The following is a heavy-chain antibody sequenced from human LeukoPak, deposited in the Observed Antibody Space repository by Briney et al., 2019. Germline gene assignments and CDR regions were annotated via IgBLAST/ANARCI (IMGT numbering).Heavy chain of an antibody. CDR3: AREAPGTTSLHYFDY. Sequence: GGSLRLSCAASGFTVSSNYMSWVRQAPGKGLEWVSVIYSSGSTYYADSVKGRFTISRDNSKNTLYLQMNSLRAEDTAVYYCAREAPGTTSLHYFDYWGQGTLVTVSS. V-gene: IGHV3-66*01. D-gene: IGHD2/OR15-2a*01. CDR2: IYSSGST. CDR1: GFTVSSNY. J-gene: IGHJ4*02.